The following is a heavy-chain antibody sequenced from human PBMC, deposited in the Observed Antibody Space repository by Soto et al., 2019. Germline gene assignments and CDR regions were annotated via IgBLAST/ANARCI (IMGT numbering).Heavy chain of an antibody. V-gene: IGHV3-11*06. CDR1: GFTVSDYY. CDR3: ARGHYDSSGYHYGMDV. Sequence: GGSLRLSCAASGFTVSDYYMSWIRQAPGKGLEWVSYISSSSSYTNYADSVKGRFTISRDNAKNSLYLQMNSLRAEDTAVYYCARGHYDSSGYHYGMDVWGQGTTVTVSS. J-gene: IGHJ6*02. D-gene: IGHD3-22*01. CDR2: ISSSSSYT.